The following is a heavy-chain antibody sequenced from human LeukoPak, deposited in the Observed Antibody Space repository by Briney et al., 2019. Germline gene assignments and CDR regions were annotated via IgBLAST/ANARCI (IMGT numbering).Heavy chain of an antibody. CDR2: IYHSGST. CDR1: AYSIRGEDY. CDR3: ARNRSMTTPPGFDH. V-gene: IGHV4-38-2*01. Sequence: KPSETLSLTCAVSAYSIRGEDYWGWVRQSPGKGLEWIGSIYHSGSTHYNPSLKSRVTISVDTSKNQFSMMLNSVTAADTAVYYCARNRSMTTPPGFDHWGQGTLVTVSS. D-gene: IGHD4-11*01. J-gene: IGHJ4*02.